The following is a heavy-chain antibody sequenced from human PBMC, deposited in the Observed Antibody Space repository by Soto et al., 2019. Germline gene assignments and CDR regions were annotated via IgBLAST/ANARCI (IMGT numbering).Heavy chain of an antibody. CDR1: GDSVSNNGAA. CDR3: ARMITGTTHYYYYMDV. J-gene: IGHJ6*03. CDR2: TYYRSKWFN. V-gene: IGHV6-1*01. D-gene: IGHD1-20*01. Sequence: TLSLTCAISGDSVSNNGAAWNWIRQSPSGGLEWLGRTYYRSKWFNDYAVSVKSRITISPDTSKNQFSLQLNSVTPEDTAVYYCARMITGTTHYYYYMDVWGKGTTVTVSS.